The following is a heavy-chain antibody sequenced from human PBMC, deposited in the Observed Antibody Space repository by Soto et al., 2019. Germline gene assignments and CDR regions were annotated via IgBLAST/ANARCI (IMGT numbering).Heavy chain of an antibody. V-gene: IGHV4-30-4*01. CDR1: GDSFSGDDYY. CDR3: ARXRGXYYGRSGYYFDL. D-gene: IGHD3-22*01. CDR2: IFYSCST. Sequence: QVQLQESGPGLVKPSQTLSLSCTLSGDSFSGDDYYWSWIRQPPGKGLEWIGYIFYSCSTSYNPSLKSRSTISLXTXXXXXXLXLXSXXXXXXXXXYXARXRGXYYGRSGYYFDLWGQGTLVTVSS. J-gene: IGHJ4*02.